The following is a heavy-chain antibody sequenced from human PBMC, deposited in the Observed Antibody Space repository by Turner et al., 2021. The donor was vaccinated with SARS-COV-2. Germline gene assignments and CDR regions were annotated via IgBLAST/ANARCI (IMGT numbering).Heavy chain of an antibody. CDR3: ARDVVTATPGLDY. CDR1: GFTFSSYA. V-gene: IGHV3-23*04. Sequence: EVQLVESGGGLVKPGRSLRLSCTASGFTFSSYAMSWVRQAPGKGLEWVSAISGSGGSTYYADSVKGRFTISRDNSKNTLYLQMNSLRAEDTAVYYCARDVVTATPGLDYWGQGTLVTVSS. D-gene: IGHD2-15*01. CDR2: ISGSGGST. J-gene: IGHJ4*02.